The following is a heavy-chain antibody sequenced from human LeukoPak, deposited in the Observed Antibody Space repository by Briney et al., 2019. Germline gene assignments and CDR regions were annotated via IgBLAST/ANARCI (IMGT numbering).Heavy chain of an antibody. V-gene: IGHV1-2*02. Sequence: ASVKTYCNASGYTLTDYYMHWERHAPGQGLEWIGWINPNSGGTKYAQKFQGRVTMTRDTSINTAYVELTRLTYDDTAVYYCAGLPRYNWNEPLDYWGQGTLVTVSS. CDR2: INPNSGGT. J-gene: IGHJ4*02. CDR1: GYTLTDYY. D-gene: IGHD1-20*01. CDR3: AGLPRYNWNEPLDY.